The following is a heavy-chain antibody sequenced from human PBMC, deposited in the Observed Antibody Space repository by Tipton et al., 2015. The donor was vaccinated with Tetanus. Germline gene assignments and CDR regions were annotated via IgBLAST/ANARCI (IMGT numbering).Heavy chain of an antibody. CDR2: MYSGGDT. V-gene: IGHV3-53*01. Sequence: QLVQSGGGLIQPGGSLRLSCVASGFIVSSHYMSWVRQAPGKGLEWVSVMYSGGDTYYVDSVKGRFSISRDNAKNTLYLQMNSLRVEDTAVYYCVRDGGSSGWLAYWGQGTLATVSS. D-gene: IGHD6-19*01. CDR1: GFIVSSHY. CDR3: VRDGGSSGWLAY. J-gene: IGHJ4*02.